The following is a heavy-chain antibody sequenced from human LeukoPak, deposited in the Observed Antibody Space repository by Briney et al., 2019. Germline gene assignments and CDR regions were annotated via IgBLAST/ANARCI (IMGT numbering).Heavy chain of an antibody. D-gene: IGHD3-10*01. V-gene: IGHV1-2*02. J-gene: IGHJ4*02. CDR3: GRDYRASGIIFVFDY. Sequence: SGGSLRLSCAASGFTFTGYYMHWVRQAPGQGLEWMGWINPNSGGTNYAQKFQGRVTMTRDTSISTAYMELSSLRSDDTAVYYCGRDYRASGIIFVFDYWGQGTLVTVSS. CDR2: INPNSGGT. CDR1: GFTFTGYY.